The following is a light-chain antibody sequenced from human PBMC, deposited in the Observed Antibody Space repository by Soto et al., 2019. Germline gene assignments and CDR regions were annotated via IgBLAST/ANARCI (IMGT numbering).Light chain of an antibody. Sequence: EILMTQSPATLSVSPGEGATLSCRASQSVNSNLAWYQQKPGQAPRLLICGASIRATGIPARFGGSGSGTDFTLTISSLQSEDFAVYYCQQYNNWWTFGQGTKVEIK. J-gene: IGKJ1*01. CDR3: QQYNNWWT. CDR1: QSVNSN. CDR2: GAS. V-gene: IGKV3-15*01.